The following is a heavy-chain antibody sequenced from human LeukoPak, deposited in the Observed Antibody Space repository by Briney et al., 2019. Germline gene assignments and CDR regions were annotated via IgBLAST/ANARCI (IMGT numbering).Heavy chain of an antibody. J-gene: IGHJ6*02. CDR3: AKDIIYSGVGAAFYGMDV. CDR1: GFTFDDYA. D-gene: IGHD1-26*01. Sequence: GGSLRLSCAASGFTFDDYAMHWVRQAPGKGLEWVSLISWDGGSTYYADSVKGRFTISRDNSKNSLYLQMNSLRAEDTALYYCAKDIIYSGVGAAFYGMDVWGQGTTVTVSS. V-gene: IGHV3-43D*03. CDR2: ISWDGGST.